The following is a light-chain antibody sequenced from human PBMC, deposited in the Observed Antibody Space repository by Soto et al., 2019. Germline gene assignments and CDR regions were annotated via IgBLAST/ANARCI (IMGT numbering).Light chain of an antibody. CDR1: SSNIGTNT. J-gene: IGLJ3*02. Sequence: QSVLTQPPSASGTPGQRVTISGSGSSSNIGTNTVNWYQQFPRSAPKLLMYSSNQRPSGVPDRFSGSKSGTSASLAISGLQSEDEADYYCAAWDGSLNVVLFGGGTKVTVL. CDR2: SSN. V-gene: IGLV1-44*01. CDR3: AAWDGSLNVVL.